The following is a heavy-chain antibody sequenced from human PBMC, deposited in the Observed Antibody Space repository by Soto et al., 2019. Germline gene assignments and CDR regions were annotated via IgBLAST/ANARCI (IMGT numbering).Heavy chain of an antibody. J-gene: IGHJ2*01. D-gene: IGHD6-6*01. CDR1: GYTFTGYY. V-gene: IGHV1-2*04. CDR2: INPNSGGT. Sequence: QVQLVQSGAEVKKPGASVKVSCKASGYTFTGYYMHWVRQAPGQGLEWMGWINPNSGGTNYAQKFQGWVTMTRDTSISTASMELSRLRSDDTAVYYCARQGVEAARPSTGYFDLWGRGTLVTVSS. CDR3: ARQGVEAARPSTGYFDL.